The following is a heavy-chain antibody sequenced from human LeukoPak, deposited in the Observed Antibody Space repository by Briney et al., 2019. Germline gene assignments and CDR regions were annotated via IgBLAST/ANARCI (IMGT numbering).Heavy chain of an antibody. V-gene: IGHV4-30-2*01. D-gene: IGHD3-3*01. Sequence: SQTLSLTCVVSGVSITSDTYCWSWIRQPPGKGLEWIGYILHSGSTYFNPSLKSRVTISTDTSKSQFSLKLSSVTAADTAVYYCARTRDFWSGYFDYWGQGTLVTVSS. CDR1: GVSITSDTYC. CDR3: ARTRDFWSGYFDY. J-gene: IGHJ4*02. CDR2: ILHSGST.